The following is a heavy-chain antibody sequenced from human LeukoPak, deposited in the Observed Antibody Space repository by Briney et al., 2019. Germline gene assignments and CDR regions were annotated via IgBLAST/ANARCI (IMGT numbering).Heavy chain of an antibody. CDR2: ISGGGGTT. Sequence: GGSLRLSCATSGFTFSSYAMNWVRQAPGKGLEWVSAISGGGGTTYYADSVKGRFTISRDNSKNTLFLQMNSLRAEDTAVYYCAKDREGLSSGYDLEYFDYWGQGTLVTVSS. J-gene: IGHJ4*02. D-gene: IGHD5-12*01. CDR3: AKDREGLSSGYDLEYFDY. CDR1: GFTFSSYA. V-gene: IGHV3-23*01.